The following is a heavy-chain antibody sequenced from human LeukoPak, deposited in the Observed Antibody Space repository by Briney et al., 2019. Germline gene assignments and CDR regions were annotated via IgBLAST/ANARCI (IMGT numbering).Heavy chain of an antibody. CDR1: GFAFSSYA. D-gene: IGHD5-12*01. J-gene: IGHJ4*02. Sequence: GGSLRLSCAASGFAFSSYAMHWVRQAPGKGLEWVAVISYDGSNKYYADSVKGRFTISRDNSKNTLYLQMNSLRAEDTAVYYCAKPTVVAFDYWGQGTLVTVSS. CDR2: ISYDGSNK. V-gene: IGHV3-30*04. CDR3: AKPTVVAFDY.